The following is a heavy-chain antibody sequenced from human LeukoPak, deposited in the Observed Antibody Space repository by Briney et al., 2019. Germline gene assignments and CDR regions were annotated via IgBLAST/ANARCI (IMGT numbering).Heavy chain of an antibody. V-gene: IGHV3-53*01. CDR3: TRTGGPWD. D-gene: IGHD7-27*01. Sequence: GGSLRLSCAASGFTVSNSFMSWIRQAPGKGLEWVSVIYSDGTSYYADSVKARFSISRDNSKNSLYLQMNSLRVEDTAMYYCTRTGGPWDWGQGTLVTVSS. CDR2: IYSDGTS. CDR1: GFTVSNSF. J-gene: IGHJ4*02.